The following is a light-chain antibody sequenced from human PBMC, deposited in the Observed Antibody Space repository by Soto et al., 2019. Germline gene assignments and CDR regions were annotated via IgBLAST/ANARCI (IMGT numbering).Light chain of an antibody. CDR2: AAS. J-gene: IGKJ1*01. CDR3: HQSCSPLWT. V-gene: IGKV1-39*01. CDR1: QSISNY. Sequence: DSQMTQSPSSLSASVGDRVTITCRASQSISNYLNWYQQKPGKAPKLLIYAASSMQSGVPSRFSGSGSETDFTLTISSLQPDDSATDYCHQSCSPLWTLGQGTKVEV.